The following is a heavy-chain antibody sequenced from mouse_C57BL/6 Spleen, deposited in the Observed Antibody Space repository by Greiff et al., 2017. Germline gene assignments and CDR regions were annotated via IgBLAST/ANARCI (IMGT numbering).Heavy chain of an antibody. CDR1: GYTFTDYN. Sequence: EVKLQESGPELVKPGASVKIPCKASGYTFTDYNMDWVKQSHGKSLEWIGDINPNNGGTIYNQKFKGKATLTVDKSSSTAYMELRSLTSEDTAVYYCARKDDGYQFAYWGQEALVTVSA. CDR3: ARKDDGYQFAY. V-gene: IGHV1-18*01. D-gene: IGHD2-3*01. CDR2: INPNNGGT. J-gene: IGHJ3*01.